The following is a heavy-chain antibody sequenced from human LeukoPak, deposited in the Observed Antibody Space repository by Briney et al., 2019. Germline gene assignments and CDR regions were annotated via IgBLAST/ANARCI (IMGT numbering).Heavy chain of an antibody. Sequence: SETLSLTCSVSGGSINNYYRSWIRQPARKGLEWIGRIYTSGNTNYSPSFKRRVTMSVDMSKNQFSLKLSSVTAADTAVYYCATCSGGSCYWGQGTLVTVSS. CDR1: GGSINNYY. CDR3: ATCSGGSCY. CDR2: IYTSGNT. J-gene: IGHJ4*02. D-gene: IGHD2-15*01. V-gene: IGHV4-4*07.